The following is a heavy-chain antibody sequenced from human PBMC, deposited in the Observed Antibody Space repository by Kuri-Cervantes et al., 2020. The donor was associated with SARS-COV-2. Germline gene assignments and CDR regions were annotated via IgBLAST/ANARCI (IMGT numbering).Heavy chain of an antibody. CDR1: GFTFSSYG. Sequence: LSLTCAASGFTFSSYGMHWVRQAPGKGLEWVAVISYDGSNKYYADSVKGRFTISRDNSKNTLYLQMNSLRAGDTAVYYCAREGMVRGATFFDYWGQGTLVTVSS. J-gene: IGHJ4*02. V-gene: IGHV3-30*19. D-gene: IGHD3-10*01. CDR3: AREGMVRGATFFDY. CDR2: ISYDGSNK.